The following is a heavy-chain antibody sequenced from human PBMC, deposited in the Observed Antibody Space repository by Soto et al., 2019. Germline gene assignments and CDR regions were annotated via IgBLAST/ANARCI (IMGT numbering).Heavy chain of an antibody. J-gene: IGHJ5*02. CDR1: GGTFSSYA. Sequence: QVQLVQSGAEVKKPGSSVKISCKASGGTFSSYAISWGLQAPGQGLEWMGGIMHIFGTANYAQKFQGKVTITVDESTSTAYMELSSLRSEDTAVYYCAIRDPAGFDPWGQGTLVTVSS. CDR3: AIRDPAGFDP. V-gene: IGHV1-69*19. D-gene: IGHD6-13*01. CDR2: IMHIFGTA.